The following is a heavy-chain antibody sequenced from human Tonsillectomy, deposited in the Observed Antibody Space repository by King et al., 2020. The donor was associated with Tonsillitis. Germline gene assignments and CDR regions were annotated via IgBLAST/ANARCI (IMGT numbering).Heavy chain of an antibody. CDR3: ARDRGDYYDSATYDPLYFDA. J-gene: IGHJ4*02. V-gene: IGHV4-4*07. CDR1: GVSMRTTY. Sequence: VQLQESGPGLVKPSETLSLTCTVSGVSMRTTYWSWIRRPAGKGLEWIGRVNASGNSYHNPSLKSRGTLSIDKSKNQFSLSLGSVTAADTAVYYLARDRGDYYDSATYDPLYFDAWGQGALVTGSS. D-gene: IGHD3-22*01. CDR2: VNASGNS.